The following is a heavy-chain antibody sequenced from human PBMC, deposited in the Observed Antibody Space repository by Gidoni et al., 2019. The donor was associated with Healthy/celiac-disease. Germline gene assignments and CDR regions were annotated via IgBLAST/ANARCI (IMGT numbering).Heavy chain of an antibody. CDR3: ARVGGWHDYGDYVFLHYYYGMDV. CDR1: GFTFSSYW. Sequence: EVQLVESGGGLVQPGGSLRLSCAASGFTFSSYWMHWVRQAPGKGLVWVSRINGEGSSTSYADSVKGRFTISRDNAKNTLYLQMNSLRAEDTAVYYCARVGGWHDYGDYVFLHYYYGMDVWGQGTTVTVSS. D-gene: IGHD4-17*01. V-gene: IGHV3-74*01. CDR2: INGEGSST. J-gene: IGHJ6*02.